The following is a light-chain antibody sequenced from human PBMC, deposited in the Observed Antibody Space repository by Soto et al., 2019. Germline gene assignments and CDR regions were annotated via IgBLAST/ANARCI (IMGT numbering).Light chain of an antibody. CDR1: SSNIGSNT. Sequence: QSVLTQPPSASGTPGQRVTISCSGSSSNIGSNTVNWYQQLPGTAPKLLIYGDNNRPSGVPDRFSGSKSGTSASLAITGLQAEDEADYYCHSYDSSLSGSVFGGGTKLTVL. V-gene: IGLV1-44*01. CDR2: GDN. J-gene: IGLJ3*02. CDR3: HSYDSSLSGSV.